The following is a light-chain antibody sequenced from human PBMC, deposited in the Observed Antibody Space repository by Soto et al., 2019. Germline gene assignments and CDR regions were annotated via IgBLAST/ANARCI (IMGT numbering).Light chain of an antibody. CDR2: DSS. V-gene: IGKV1-39*01. J-gene: IGKJ1*01. CDR3: QQSFNLPRT. CDR1: QTIGTY. Sequence: IQMTQSPYSLSASVGDRITITCRASQTIGTYLNWYQQVPGKAPKLLIYDSSSLQTGVPSRFSGSGSGTHFTLIINSLQPEDFGTYYCQQSFNLPRTFGPGTRVETK.